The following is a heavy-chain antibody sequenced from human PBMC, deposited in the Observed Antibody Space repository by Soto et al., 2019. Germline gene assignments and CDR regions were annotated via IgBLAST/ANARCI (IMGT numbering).Heavy chain of an antibody. CDR3: ARFAYCSSTSCYTNTYYYYGMDV. J-gene: IGHJ6*02. V-gene: IGHV1-2*04. D-gene: IGHD2-2*02. Sequence: ASVKVSCKASGYTFTGYYMHWVRQAPGQGLEWMGWINPNSGGTNYAQKFQGWVTMTRDTSISTAYMELSRLRSDDTAVYYCARFAYCSSTSCYTNTYYYYGMDVWGQGTTVTVSS. CDR1: GYTFTGYY. CDR2: INPNSGGT.